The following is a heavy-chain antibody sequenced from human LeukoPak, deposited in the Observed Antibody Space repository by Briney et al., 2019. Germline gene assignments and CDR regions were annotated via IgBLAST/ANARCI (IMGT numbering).Heavy chain of an antibody. CDR1: GFTFNTHT. Sequence: PGGSLRLSCATSGFTFNTHTMSWVRQAPGKGLGWVSGISGSGTNRYYADSVKGRFSISRDNAKKSLYLQMNSLRAEDTAVYYCARDSALEDTALPTAYCYYMDVWGKGTTVTVSS. CDR3: ARDSALEDTALPTAYCYYMDV. D-gene: IGHD5-18*01. CDR2: ISGSGTNR. V-gene: IGHV3-21*01. J-gene: IGHJ6*03.